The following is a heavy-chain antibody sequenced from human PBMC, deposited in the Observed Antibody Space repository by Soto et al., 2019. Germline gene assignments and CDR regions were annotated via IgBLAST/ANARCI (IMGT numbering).Heavy chain of an antibody. CDR3: ARYYGSVFDP. D-gene: IGHD3-10*01. CDR1: GGSMSSYY. Sequence: PSETLSLTCTVSGGSMSSYYWSWIRQPPGKGLEWIGYIYYSGTTNNNPSLKGRVTISVDTSTNQFSLKLTSVTAADTAVYYCARYYGSVFDPWVQGTLVTVSS. CDR2: IYYSGTT. V-gene: IGHV4-59*08. J-gene: IGHJ5*02.